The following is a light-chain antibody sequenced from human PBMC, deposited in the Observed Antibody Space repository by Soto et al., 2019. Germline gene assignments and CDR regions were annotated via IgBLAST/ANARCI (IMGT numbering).Light chain of an antibody. J-gene: IGLJ1*01. Sequence: QSALTQPASVSGSPGQSITISCTGTSSDVGGFNYVSWYQQHPGKAPKNMIYEVSNRPSGVSNRFSGSKSGNTASLTISGLQAEDEADYYCCSLTTSHTYVFGSGTKLTVL. CDR1: SSDVGGFNY. V-gene: IGLV2-14*01. CDR2: EVS. CDR3: CSLTTSHTYV.